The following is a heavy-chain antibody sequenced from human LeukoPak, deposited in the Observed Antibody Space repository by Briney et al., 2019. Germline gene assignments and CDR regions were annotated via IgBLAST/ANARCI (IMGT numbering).Heavy chain of an antibody. Sequence: PGGSLRLSCAASGFTFSTYWVHWVRQAPGKGLMWVSRINSDGSYTYYADSVKGRFTISRDNAKNSLYLQMNSLRAEDTAVYYCASRYCSGASCSFDYWGQGTLVTVSS. CDR2: INSDGSYT. CDR3: ASRYCSGASCSFDY. D-gene: IGHD2-15*01. J-gene: IGHJ4*02. CDR1: GFTFSTYW. V-gene: IGHV3-74*01.